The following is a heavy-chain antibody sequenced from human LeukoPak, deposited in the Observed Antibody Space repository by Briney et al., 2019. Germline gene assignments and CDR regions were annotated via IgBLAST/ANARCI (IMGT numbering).Heavy chain of an antibody. J-gene: IGHJ5*02. CDR1: VGTCSSYA. Sequence: ASVKVSCKASVGTCSSYAISWVRQAPGQGLEWMGWIDTNTGNPTYAQGFTGRFVFSLDTSVSTAYLQISSLKAEDTAVYYCARVPVPYGDYVSWFDPWGQGTLVTVSS. CDR3: ARVPVPYGDYVSWFDP. CDR2: IDTNTGNP. V-gene: IGHV7-4-1*02. D-gene: IGHD4-17*01.